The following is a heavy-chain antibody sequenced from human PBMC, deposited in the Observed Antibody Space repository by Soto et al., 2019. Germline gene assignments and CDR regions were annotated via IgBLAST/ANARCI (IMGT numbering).Heavy chain of an antibody. CDR1: GGTFSSYA. CDR2: IIPIFGTA. Sequence: QVQLVQSGAEVKKPGSSVKVSCKASGGTFSSYAISWVRQAPGHGLEWMGGIIPIFGTANYAQKFQGRVTIPADKSTSTAYMELSSLRSEATAVYYCARAANHGYSGYGKYYYYGMDVWGHGTTVTVSS. V-gene: IGHV1-69*06. CDR3: ARAANHGYSGYGKYYYYGMDV. J-gene: IGHJ6*02. D-gene: IGHD5-12*01.